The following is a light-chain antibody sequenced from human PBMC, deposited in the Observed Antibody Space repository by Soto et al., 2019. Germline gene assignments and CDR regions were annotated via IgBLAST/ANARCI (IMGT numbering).Light chain of an antibody. CDR3: ETWDSNAVV. Sequence: QAVLTQSSSASASLGSSVKLTCTLSSGHSGYIIAWHQQQPGKAPRYLMKLEGSGSYNKGSGVPDRFSGSSSGPDRYLTISNLQFEDEADYYCETWDSNAVVFGGGTKVTV. V-gene: IGLV4-60*02. CDR1: SGHSGYI. CDR2: LEGSGSY. J-gene: IGLJ2*01.